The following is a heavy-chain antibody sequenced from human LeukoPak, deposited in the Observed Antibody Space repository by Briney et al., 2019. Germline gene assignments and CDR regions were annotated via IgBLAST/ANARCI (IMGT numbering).Heavy chain of an antibody. V-gene: IGHV3-74*01. CDR3: ARDSGRFDVFDI. CDR1: GFTFGNYW. D-gene: IGHD3-10*01. Sequence: PGGPLRLSCAASGFTFGNYWMHWVRQSPGKGLVWVSRIDNDGRDTRYADSVKGRFTISRDNSKNTLYLQMNSLRAEDTAVYYCARDSGRFDVFDIWGQGTMVTVSS. CDR2: IDNDGRDT. J-gene: IGHJ3*02.